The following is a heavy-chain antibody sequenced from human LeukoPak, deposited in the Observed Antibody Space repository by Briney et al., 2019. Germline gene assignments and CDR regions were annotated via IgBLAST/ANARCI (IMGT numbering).Heavy chain of an antibody. D-gene: IGHD3-22*01. CDR2: ISGSGGST. CDR3: AKDRGWLVDY. CDR1: GFTFSSYA. V-gene: IGHV3-23*01. Sequence: GGSLRLSCAASGFTFSSYAMNWVREAPGKGLEWVSTISGSGGSTFYAVSVKGRFTISRDNSKNTLYMQMNSLRVEDTAVYYCAKDRGWLVDYWGQGTLVTVSS. J-gene: IGHJ4*02.